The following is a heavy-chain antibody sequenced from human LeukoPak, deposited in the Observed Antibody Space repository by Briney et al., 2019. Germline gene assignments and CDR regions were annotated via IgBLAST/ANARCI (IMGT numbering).Heavy chain of an antibody. CDR1: GFTFSNAW. J-gene: IGHJ3*02. CDR3: TTLRITMIVVVITDDAFDI. D-gene: IGHD3-22*01. Sequence: PGGSLRLSCAASGFTFSNAWMSWVRQAPGKGLEWVGRIKSKTDGGTTDYAAPVKGRFTISRDDSKNTLYLQMNSLKTEDTAAYYCTTLRITMIVVVITDDAFDIWGQGTMVTVSS. V-gene: IGHV3-15*01. CDR2: IKSKTDGGTT.